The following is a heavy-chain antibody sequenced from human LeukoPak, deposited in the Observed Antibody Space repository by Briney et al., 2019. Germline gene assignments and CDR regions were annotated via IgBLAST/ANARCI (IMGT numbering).Heavy chain of an antibody. Sequence: PSQTLSLTCTVSGGSISSGDYYWRWIRQPPGKGLEGIGYIYYSGSTYYNPSLKSRVTISVDKSKNQFSLKLSSVTAADTAVYYCARVGLDLVVVPAAPGYFDYWGQGTLVTVSS. CDR1: GGSISSGDYY. V-gene: IGHV4-30-4*08. CDR3: ARVGLDLVVVPAAPGYFDY. J-gene: IGHJ4*02. CDR2: IYYSGST. D-gene: IGHD2-2*01.